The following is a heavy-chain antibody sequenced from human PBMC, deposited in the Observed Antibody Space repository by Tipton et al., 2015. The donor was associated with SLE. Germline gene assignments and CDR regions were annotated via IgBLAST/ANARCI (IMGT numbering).Heavy chain of an antibody. J-gene: IGHJ6*02. D-gene: IGHD6-19*01. Sequence: TLSLTCTVSGGSISFDYWSWIRQSAGRGLEWIGRIYSSGDRDYNPSLRSRVTMSIDASQNRVSLRLKSVSAADTAVYYCARDLYSSDWKYYGMDLWGQGTTVTVSS. V-gene: IGHV4-4*07. CDR2: IYSSGDR. CDR1: GGSISFDY. CDR3: ARDLYSSDWKYYGMDL.